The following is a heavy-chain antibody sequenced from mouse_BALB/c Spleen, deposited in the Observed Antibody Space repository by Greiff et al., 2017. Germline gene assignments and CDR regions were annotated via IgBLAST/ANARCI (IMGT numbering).Heavy chain of an antibody. J-gene: IGHJ4*01. D-gene: IGHD1-2*01. V-gene: IGHV1S135*01. Sequence: VQLQQSGPELMKPGASVKISCKASGYSFTSYYMHWVKQSHGKSLEWIGYIDPFNGGTSYNQKFKGKATLTVDKSSSTAYMHLSSLTSEDSAVYYCAREGTTAPMDYWGQGTSVTVSS. CDR2: IDPFNGGT. CDR1: GYSFTSYY. CDR3: AREGTTAPMDY.